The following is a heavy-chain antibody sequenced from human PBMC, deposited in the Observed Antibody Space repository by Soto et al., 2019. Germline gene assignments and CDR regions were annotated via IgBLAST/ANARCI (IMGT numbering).Heavy chain of an antibody. V-gene: IGHV3-23*01. J-gene: IGHJ6*02. D-gene: IGHD6-6*01. CDR3: EKESSADVSYWYGMEV. CDR2: VSGSGDKT. CDR1: GYTFSSYA. Sequence: PGGSLRLSCAASGYTFSSYAIIWVRQAPGKALEAVSSVSGSGDKTYYADSVKGRFTISRDNSKSTVFLQMNSLRAEDTAVYYCEKESSADVSYWYGMEVWGQGTSVTVSS.